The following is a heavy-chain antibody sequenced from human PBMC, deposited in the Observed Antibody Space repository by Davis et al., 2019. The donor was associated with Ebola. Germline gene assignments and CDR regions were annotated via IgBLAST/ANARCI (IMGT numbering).Heavy chain of an antibody. J-gene: IGHJ3*02. CDR3: TTPGGQDSGYDVFDI. D-gene: IGHD5-12*01. V-gene: IGHV1-46*03. CDR1: GYTFTSYY. Sequence: ASVKVSCKASGYTFTSYYMNWVRQAPGQGLEWMGIINPSDGSTKYAQRFQDRVTMTRDTSTNTVYMDLSSLRSEDTALYYCTTPGGQDSGYDVFDIWGQGTMVTVSS. CDR2: INPSDGST.